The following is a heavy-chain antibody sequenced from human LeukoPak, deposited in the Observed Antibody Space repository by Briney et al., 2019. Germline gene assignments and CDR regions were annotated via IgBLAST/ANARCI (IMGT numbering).Heavy chain of an antibody. Sequence: PGGSLRLFCTTSGFAFSNYAMNWVRQAPGKGPEWVSGISGFNTYYADSVKGRFTIFRDNSKNVPYLQMDRLRAEDTAVYSCAKDVCTSPKCLLYFDSWGQGTLVTVSS. CDR3: AKDVCTSPKCLLYFDS. CDR1: GFAFSNYA. CDR2: ISGFNT. D-gene: IGHD2-8*01. V-gene: IGHV3-23*01. J-gene: IGHJ4*02.